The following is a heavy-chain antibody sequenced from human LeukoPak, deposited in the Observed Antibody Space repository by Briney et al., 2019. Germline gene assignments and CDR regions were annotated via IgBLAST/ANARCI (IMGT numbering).Heavy chain of an antibody. CDR1: GGSFSGYY. V-gene: IGHV4-34*01. J-gene: IGHJ2*01. CDR2: INHSGST. CDR3: ARVVCMRRWLPVCWYFDL. Sequence: PSETLSLTCAVYGGSFSGYYWSWIRQPPGKGLEWIGEINHSGSTNYNPSLKSRVTISVDTSKNHFSLKLRSVTAADTAVYYCARVVCMRRWLPVCWYFDLWGRGTLVTVSS. D-gene: IGHD6-19*01.